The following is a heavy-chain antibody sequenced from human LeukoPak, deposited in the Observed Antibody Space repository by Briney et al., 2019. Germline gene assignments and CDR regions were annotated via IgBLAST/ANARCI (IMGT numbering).Heavy chain of an antibody. CDR3: AKGAGSGAVHYLDQ. CDR1: AFRVNRYG. J-gene: IGHJ4*02. D-gene: IGHD2-15*01. V-gene: IGHV3-33*06. CDR2: IWYDGSNK. Sequence: GRSLRLSCAASAFRVNRYGMDWVRQAPGKGLELVAVIWYDGSNKYYGDSVKGRFTISRDNFRNTLYLEMNNLTVADTALDYCAKGAGSGAVHYLDQWGQGTLVTVSS.